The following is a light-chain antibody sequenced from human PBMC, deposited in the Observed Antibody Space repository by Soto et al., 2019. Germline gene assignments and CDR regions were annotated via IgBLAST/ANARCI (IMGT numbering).Light chain of an antibody. J-gene: IGLJ1*01. CDR2: SNI. V-gene: IGLV1-44*01. CDR3: AAWDDSLNGYV. CDR1: DSNIGSNT. Sequence: QSVLTQAPSASGTPGQRVTISCSGSDSNIGSNTVNWYQQLPGTAPKLLIYSNIQRPSGVPDRFSGSKSGPSASLAISGLQSEDEADYYCAAWDDSLNGYVFGTGTKLTVL.